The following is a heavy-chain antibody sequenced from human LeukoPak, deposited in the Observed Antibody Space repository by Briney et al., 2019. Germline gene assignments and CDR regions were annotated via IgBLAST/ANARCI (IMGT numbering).Heavy chain of an antibody. J-gene: IGHJ4*02. V-gene: IGHV4-4*07. CDR3: AKDLNGSGSYDY. CDR1: GGSISSYY. Sequence: PSETLSLTYTVSGGSISSYYWSWIRQPAGKGLEWIGRIYTSGSTNHNPSLQSRVTMSVDTSKNQFSLKLSSVTAADTAVYYCAKDLNGSGSYDYWGQGTLVTVSS. CDR2: IYTSGST. D-gene: IGHD3-10*01.